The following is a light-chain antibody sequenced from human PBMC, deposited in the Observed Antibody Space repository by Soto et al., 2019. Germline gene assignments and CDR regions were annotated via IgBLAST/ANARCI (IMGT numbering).Light chain of an antibody. CDR3: QQYNSYSPIT. Sequence: DIQMTQSPSTLSASVGDRVTITCRASQSISSWFAWYQQKPGKAPKLLIYKASSLESGVPSRFSGSGSGTEFTLTISSLQPDDFATYYCQQYNSYSPITFGQGARLEIK. V-gene: IGKV1-5*03. CDR1: QSISSW. J-gene: IGKJ5*01. CDR2: KAS.